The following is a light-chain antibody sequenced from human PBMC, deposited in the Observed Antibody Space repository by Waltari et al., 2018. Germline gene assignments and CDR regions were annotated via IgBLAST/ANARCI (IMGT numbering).Light chain of an antibody. J-gene: IGKJ1*01. V-gene: IGKV3-11*01. Sequence: IVLPQPQATLSLPQGARATSPCRTSQSVNTYLAWYQQKPGQAPRLLIYDASYRPTGIPARFSGSGSGTDFTLTISSLEPEDFAVYYCQQRNNWPGTFGQGTKVEIK. CDR3: QQRNNWPGT. CDR1: QSVNTY. CDR2: DAS.